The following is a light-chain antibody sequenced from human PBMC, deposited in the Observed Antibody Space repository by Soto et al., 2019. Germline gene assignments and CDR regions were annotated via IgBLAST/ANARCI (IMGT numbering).Light chain of an antibody. J-gene: IGLJ1*01. V-gene: IGLV2-14*01. CDR1: SSDIGNYNY. CDR2: EVT. CDR3: SSYTTSSTDV. Sequence: QSVLTQPASVSGSPGQSITISCTGTSSDIGNYNYVSWYQQHPGKAPKVMIYEVTNRPSGASNRFSGSKSGNTASLTISGLQAEDEADYFCSSYTTSSTDVFGTGTKLTVL.